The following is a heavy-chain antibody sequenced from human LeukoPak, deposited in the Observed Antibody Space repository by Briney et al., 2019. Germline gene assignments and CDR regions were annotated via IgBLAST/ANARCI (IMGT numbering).Heavy chain of an antibody. V-gene: IGHV4-38-2*02. CDR1: GYSISSGYY. Sequence: SATLSLTRTVSGYSISSGYYWGWIRQPPGKRLEWVGSIHSSGNTYYNPTLKSRVTISVDTSKNQFSLNLTSVTAADAAVYYCARDLGYSGFDWAPWGQGTLVTVSS. J-gene: IGHJ5*02. D-gene: IGHD5-12*01. CDR2: IHSSGNT. CDR3: ARDLGYSGFDWAP.